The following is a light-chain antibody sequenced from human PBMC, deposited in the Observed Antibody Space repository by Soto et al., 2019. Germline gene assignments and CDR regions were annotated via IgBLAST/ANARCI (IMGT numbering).Light chain of an antibody. CDR1: QSVLYSSNNKNY. J-gene: IGKJ1*01. V-gene: IGKV4-1*01. Sequence: DIVMTQSPDSLAVSLGERATINCKSSQSVLYSSNNKNYLAWYQQKPGQPPKLLIYWASTRESGVPDRFSGSGSGTDFTLTISSLQAEDVAVYYCQQYYRTPQRTFGQGTKVEIK. CDR3: QQYYRTPQRT. CDR2: WAS.